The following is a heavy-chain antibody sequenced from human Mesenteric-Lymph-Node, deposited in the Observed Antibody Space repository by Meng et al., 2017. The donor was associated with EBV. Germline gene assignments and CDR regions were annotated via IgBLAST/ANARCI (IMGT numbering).Heavy chain of an antibody. CDR1: GGSIGSNHYY. V-gene: IGHV4-39*07. J-gene: IGHJ4*02. D-gene: IGHD6-19*01. CDR2: MYYNGSP. CDR3: VTPGSGWYYFDY. Sequence: QLQLQESCPGLVKPSETLSLTCTVSGGSIGSNHYYWGWIRQPPGKGLEWIGSMYYNGSPSYSPSLKSRVTISVDTSKNQFSLKLNSVTAADTAVYYCVTPGSGWYYFDYWGQGNLVTVSS.